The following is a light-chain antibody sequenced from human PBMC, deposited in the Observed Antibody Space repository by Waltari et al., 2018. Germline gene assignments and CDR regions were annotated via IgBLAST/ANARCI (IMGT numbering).Light chain of an antibody. CDR3: HQYGSSPPYT. CDR1: QSVRGNY. CDR2: RAS. Sequence: VLTQSPDTLSLSPGEGATLSCRASQSVRGNYLAWYQQKPGQPPRLLIHRASNRATDIPGRFSGTGSGTDFTLTIRRLEPEDFAVYFCHQYGSSPPYTFGQGTKLEVK. J-gene: IGKJ2*01. V-gene: IGKV3-20*01.